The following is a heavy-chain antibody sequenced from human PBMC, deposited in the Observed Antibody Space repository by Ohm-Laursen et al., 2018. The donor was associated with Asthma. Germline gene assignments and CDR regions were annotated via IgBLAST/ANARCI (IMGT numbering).Heavy chain of an antibody. CDR2: IYYSGST. J-gene: IGHJ6*02. CDR1: GGSITSSSHD. CDR3: AIMARPGYYGMDV. V-gene: IGHV4-39*01. D-gene: IGHD5-24*01. Sequence: SQTLSLTCSVSGGSITSSSHDWGWIRQPPGKGLEWIGSIYYSGSTYYSPSLKSRVTIYVDTPKNQFSLKLSSVTAADTALYYCAIMARPGYYGMDVWGQGTTVTVS.